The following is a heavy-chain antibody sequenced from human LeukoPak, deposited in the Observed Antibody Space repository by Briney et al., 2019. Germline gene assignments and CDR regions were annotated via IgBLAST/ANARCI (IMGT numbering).Heavy chain of an antibody. CDR3: ARDMNYYDSSAWH. CDR1: GYTFTSYG. Sequence: ASVKVSCKASGYTFTSYGISWVRQAPGQGLEWMGWISAYNGNTNYAQKLQGRVTMTTDTSTSTAYMELRSLRSDDTAVHHCARDMNYYDSSAWHWGQGTLVTVSS. D-gene: IGHD3-22*01. CDR2: ISAYNGNT. J-gene: IGHJ4*02. V-gene: IGHV1-18*01.